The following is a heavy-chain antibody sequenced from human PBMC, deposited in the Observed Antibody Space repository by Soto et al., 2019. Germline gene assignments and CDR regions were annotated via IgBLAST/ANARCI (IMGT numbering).Heavy chain of an antibody. CDR2: TNQDGSEK. D-gene: IGHD1-26*01. J-gene: IGHJ4*02. CDR1: ESTVRRDW. V-gene: IGHV3-7*04. Sequence: EVHLVESGGGLVQTGGSLRLSCAISESTVRRDWMNWVRQAQGKGLEWVAHTNQDGSEKYYVDSVKGRFTITRDNAKNPPYLQMNGLSGGDATMYYCSGGVGDAFWGQGTLVTVSS. CDR3: SGGVGDAF.